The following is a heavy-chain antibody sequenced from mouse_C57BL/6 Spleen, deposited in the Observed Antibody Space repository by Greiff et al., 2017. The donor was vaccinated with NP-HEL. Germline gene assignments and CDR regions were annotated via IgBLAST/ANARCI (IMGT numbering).Heavy chain of an antibody. CDR3: ARGGVARVYSNYDAMDY. J-gene: IGHJ4*01. D-gene: IGHD2-5*01. CDR2: IDPNSGGT. CDR1: GYTFTSYW. Sequence: VQLQQPGAELVKPGASVKLSCKASGYTFTSYWMPWVKQRPGRGLEWIGRIDPNSGGTKYNEKFKSKATLTVDKPSSTAYMQLSSLTSEDSAVYYCARGGVARVYSNYDAMDYWGQGTSVTVSS. V-gene: IGHV1-72*01.